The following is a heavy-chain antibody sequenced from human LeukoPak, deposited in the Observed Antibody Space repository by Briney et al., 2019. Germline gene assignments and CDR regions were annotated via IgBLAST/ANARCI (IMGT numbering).Heavy chain of an antibody. CDR2: ISYDGSNK. J-gene: IGHJ4*02. D-gene: IGHD2-15*01. V-gene: IGHV3-30*04. CDR3: ASGDPDINSHFDY. Sequence: PGRSLRLSWAASGFRFSSYAVHWVRQAPVKGLEWVAVISYDGSNKYYADSVKGRFTISRDNSKSTLYLQMNSLRAEDTAVYYCASGDPDINSHFDYWGQGTLVTVPS. CDR1: GFRFSSYA.